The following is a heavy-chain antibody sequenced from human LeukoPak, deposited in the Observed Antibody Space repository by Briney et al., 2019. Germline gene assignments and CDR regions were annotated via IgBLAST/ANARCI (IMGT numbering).Heavy chain of an antibody. J-gene: IGHJ4*02. CDR3: ARESLYSGSASSDLDY. V-gene: IGHV3-21*01. Sequence: GDSLRLSCAASGFTFSSYTMDWVRQAPGKGLEWVSSISSSSGYIYYAESVKGRFTISRDNAENSLHLQMNSLRAEDTALYYCARESLYSGSASSDLDYWGQGTLVTVSS. CDR1: GFTFSSYT. CDR2: ISSSSGYI. D-gene: IGHD3-10*01.